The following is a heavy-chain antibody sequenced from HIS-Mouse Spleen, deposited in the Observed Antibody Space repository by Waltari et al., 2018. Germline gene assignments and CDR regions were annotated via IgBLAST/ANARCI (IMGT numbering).Heavy chain of an antibody. Sequence: VRQAPGKGLEWVAVISYDGSNKYYADSVKGRFTISRDNSKNTLYLQMNSLRAEDTAVYYCAKDHGSPLYFDYWGQGTLVTVSS. CDR2: ISYDGSNK. D-gene: IGHD1-26*01. CDR3: AKDHGSPLYFDY. J-gene: IGHJ4*02. V-gene: IGHV3-30*18.